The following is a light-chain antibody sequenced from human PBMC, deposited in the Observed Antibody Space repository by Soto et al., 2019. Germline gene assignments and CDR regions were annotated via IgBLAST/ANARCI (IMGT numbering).Light chain of an antibody. V-gene: IGKV3-15*01. Sequence: EIVMTQSPATLSVSPGERAALSCRASQSVSSNLAWYQQKPGQAPRLLIYGASTSATGIPARFSGSGSGTEFTLPISSLQSEDFAVYYCEEYSNWPPGTFGQGTKVEIK. CDR1: QSVSSN. CDR3: EEYSNWPPGT. CDR2: GAS. J-gene: IGKJ1*01.